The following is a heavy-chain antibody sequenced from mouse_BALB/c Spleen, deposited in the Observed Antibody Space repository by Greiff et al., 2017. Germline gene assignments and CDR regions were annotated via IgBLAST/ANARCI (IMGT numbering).Heavy chain of an antibody. CDR1: GFTFSSYA. D-gene: IGHD1-1*01. CDR3: AREGYGSSYGY. CDR2: ISSGGST. J-gene: IGHJ2*01. V-gene: IGHV5-6-5*01. Sequence: EVKLVESGGGLVKPGGSLKLSCAASGFTFSSYAMSWVRRTPEKRLEWVASISSGGSTYYPDSVKGRFTISRDNARNILYLQMSSLRSEDTAMYYCAREGYGSSYGYWGQGTTLTVSS.